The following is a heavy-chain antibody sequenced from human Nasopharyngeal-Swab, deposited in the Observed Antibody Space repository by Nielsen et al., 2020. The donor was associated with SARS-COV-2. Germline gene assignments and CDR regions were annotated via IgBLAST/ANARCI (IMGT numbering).Heavy chain of an antibody. CDR1: GYTFTGYY. D-gene: IGHD3-22*01. J-gene: IGHJ4*02. V-gene: IGHV1-2*02. CDR3: ARENYYDSSGLDY. CDR2: INPNSGGT. Sequence: ASVQVSCKASGYTFTGYYMPWVRQASGQGHEWMGWINPNSGGTNYAQKFQGRVTMTRDTSISTAYMELSRLRSDDTAVYYCARENYYDSSGLDYWGQGTLVTVSS.